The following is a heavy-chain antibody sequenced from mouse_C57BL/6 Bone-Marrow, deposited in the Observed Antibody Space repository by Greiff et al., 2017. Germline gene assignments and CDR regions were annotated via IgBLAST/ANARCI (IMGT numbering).Heavy chain of an antibody. D-gene: IGHD2-4*01. Sequence: QVQLQQPGAELVRPGSSVKLSCKASGYTFTSYWMHWVKQRPIQGLEWIGNIDPSDSETHYNQKFKDKATLTVDKSSSTAYMQLSSLTSEDSAVYYCAIGGIYYDYPYAMDYWGQGTSVTVSS. V-gene: IGHV1-52*01. J-gene: IGHJ4*01. CDR2: IDPSDSET. CDR1: GYTFTSYW. CDR3: AIGGIYYDYPYAMDY.